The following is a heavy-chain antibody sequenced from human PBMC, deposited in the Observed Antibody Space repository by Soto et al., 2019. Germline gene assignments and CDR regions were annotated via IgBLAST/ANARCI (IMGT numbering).Heavy chain of an antibody. CDR3: ARKYSCSSLAY. D-gene: IGHD6-6*01. CDR1: GFSVSSNY. Sequence: EVQLVESGGGLVQPGGSLRLSCAASGFSVSSNYMSWVRQAPGKGLELVSVIYSGGSTDYADSVMGRFTISRDNTKHTLYLQMNSMRAEDAAVYYCARKYSCSSLAYWGQGTLVTVSS. CDR2: IYSGGST. V-gene: IGHV3-66*01. J-gene: IGHJ4*02.